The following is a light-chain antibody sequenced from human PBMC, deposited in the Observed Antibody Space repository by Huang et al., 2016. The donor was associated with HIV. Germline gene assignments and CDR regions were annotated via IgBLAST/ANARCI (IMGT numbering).Light chain of an antibody. V-gene: IGKV1-16*01. CDR3: QQYSDYPRT. CDR1: QDISDY. Sequence: DIQMTQSPSSLSASVGDRVTITCRASQDISDYLAWFQQKPGKAPKSLIFVTSTLHSGVPSRFSGSGSGTAFTLTINNLQPEDFATYYCQQYSDYPRTFGQGTKLDIK. J-gene: IGKJ2*01. CDR2: VTS.